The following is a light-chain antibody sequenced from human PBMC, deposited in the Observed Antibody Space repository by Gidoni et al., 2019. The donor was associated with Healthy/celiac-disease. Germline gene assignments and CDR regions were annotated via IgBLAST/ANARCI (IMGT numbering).Light chain of an antibody. Sequence: ELVLTQSPGTLSLSPGERATLSCRASQSVSSSYLAWYQQKPGQAPRLLIYGASSRATGIPDSFSGSGSGTDFTLTISRLEPEDFAVYYCQQYGSSPRGFGQGTKLEIK. CDR1: QSVSSSY. J-gene: IGKJ2*03. V-gene: IGKV3-20*01. CDR3: QQYGSSPRG. CDR2: GAS.